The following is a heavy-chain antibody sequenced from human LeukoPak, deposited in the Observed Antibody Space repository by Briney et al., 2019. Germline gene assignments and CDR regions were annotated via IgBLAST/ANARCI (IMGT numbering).Heavy chain of an antibody. CDR2: IKGKTERGTT. Sequence: GGSLRLSCAVSGINVNDAWMTWVRQTPGRGLEWVGRIKGKTERGTTDYAVPVKGRFIISRDDSNNMVSLQMNSLKSEDAAVYYCAIGFCTSPAACYWDDAFAVWGQGTMVTVSS. V-gene: IGHV3-15*01. J-gene: IGHJ3*01. D-gene: IGHD2-21*02. CDR1: GINVNDAW. CDR3: AIGFCTSPAACYWDDAFAV.